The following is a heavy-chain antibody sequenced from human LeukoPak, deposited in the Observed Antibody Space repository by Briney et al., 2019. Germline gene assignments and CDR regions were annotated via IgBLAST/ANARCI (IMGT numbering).Heavy chain of an antibody. CDR1: GFTFDDYG. Sequence: PGGSLRLSCAASGFTFDDYGMHWVRQAPGKGLEWVAVISYDGSNKYYADSVKGRFTISRDNSKNTLYLQMNSLRAEDTAVYYCAKAGSGSYPVNIWGQGTMVTVSS. J-gene: IGHJ3*02. CDR2: ISYDGSNK. D-gene: IGHD1-26*01. V-gene: IGHV3-30*18. CDR3: AKAGSGSYPVNI.